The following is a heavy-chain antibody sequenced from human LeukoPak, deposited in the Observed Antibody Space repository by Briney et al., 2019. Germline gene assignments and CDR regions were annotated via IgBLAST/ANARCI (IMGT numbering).Heavy chain of an antibody. CDR3: ASDAPGLLGY. CDR2: IHYSGET. CDR1: GFSISRGFY. J-gene: IGHJ4*02. D-gene: IGHD2-21*02. Sequence: PSETLSLTCSVSGFSISRGFYWGWIRQPPGKGLEWIGNIHYSGETYFNPSLKSRLTMSVDTSKNKFSLNLSSVTAADTAIYYCASDAPGLLGYWGQGTLVTVSS. V-gene: IGHV4-38-2*02.